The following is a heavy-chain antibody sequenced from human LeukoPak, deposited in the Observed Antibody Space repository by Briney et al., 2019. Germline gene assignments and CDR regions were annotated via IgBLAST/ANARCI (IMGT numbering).Heavy chain of an antibody. D-gene: IGHD6-13*01. Sequence: SETLSLTCAVYGGSFSGYYWSWIRQPPGKGLEWIGEINHSGSTNYNPSLKSRVTISVDTSKNQLSLKLSSVTAADTAVYYCARRRRVAAAGSGPFGYWGQGTLVTVSS. CDR3: ARRRRVAAAGSGPFGY. V-gene: IGHV4-34*01. CDR2: INHSGST. J-gene: IGHJ4*02. CDR1: GGSFSGYY.